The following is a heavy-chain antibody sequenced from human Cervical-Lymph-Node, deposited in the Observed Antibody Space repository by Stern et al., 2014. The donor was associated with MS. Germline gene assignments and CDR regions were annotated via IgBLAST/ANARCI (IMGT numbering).Heavy chain of an antibody. D-gene: IGHD6-19*01. CDR2: IYPGDSDT. J-gene: IGHJ4*02. CDR1: GYSFTTYW. CDR3: ARHPTIPVAGTHLHLDYYFDY. Sequence: EVHLVESGAEVKKPGESLKISCKGSGYSFTTYWIGWVRQMPGKGLEWMGIIYPGDSDTRYNPSFQGQVTISADKSNRTAYLQWSSLKASDTAMYYCARHPTIPVAGTHLHLDYYFDYWGQGTLVTVSS. V-gene: IGHV5-51*01.